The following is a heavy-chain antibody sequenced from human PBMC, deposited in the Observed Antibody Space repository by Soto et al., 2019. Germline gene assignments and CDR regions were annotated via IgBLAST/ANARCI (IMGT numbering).Heavy chain of an antibody. Sequence: QVQLVQAGAEVKKSGASVKISCKASGYSFTGYYIHWVRQAPGQGFEWMGEISPNSGGTKYAQKFQGRVTMTRDTSITTVYRDLSNLSSDDTAVYYCGKGLSGDVGVFYWGQGTLVTVYS. V-gene: IGHV1-2*02. CDR3: GKGLSGDVGVFY. D-gene: IGHD7-27*01. CDR2: ISPNSGGT. J-gene: IGHJ4*02. CDR1: GYSFTGYY.